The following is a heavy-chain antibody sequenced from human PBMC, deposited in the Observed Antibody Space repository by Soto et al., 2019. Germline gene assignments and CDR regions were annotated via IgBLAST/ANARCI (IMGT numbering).Heavy chain of an antibody. CDR1: GFTFSSYA. V-gene: IGHV3-23*01. J-gene: IGHJ6*02. CDR3: AKANLITMIVVVITDYYYYGMDV. Sequence: GGSLRLSCAASGFTFSSYAMSWVRQAPGKGLEWVSAISGSGGSTYYADSVKGRFTTSRDNSKNTLYLQMNSLRAEDTAVYYCAKANLITMIVVVITDYYYYGMDVWGQGTTVTVSS. CDR2: ISGSGGST. D-gene: IGHD3-22*01.